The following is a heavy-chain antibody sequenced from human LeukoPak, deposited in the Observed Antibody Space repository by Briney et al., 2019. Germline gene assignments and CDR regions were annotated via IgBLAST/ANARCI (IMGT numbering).Heavy chain of an antibody. V-gene: IGHV4-34*01. CDR2: INHSGST. D-gene: IGHD5-24*01. CDR3: ARVVEMATIALDAFDI. J-gene: IGHJ3*02. CDR1: GGSFSGYY. Sequence: SETLSLTCAVYGGSFSGYYWSWIRQPPGKGLEWIGEINHSGSTNYNPSLKSRVTISVDTSKNQFSLKLSSVTAADTAVYYCARVVEMATIALDAFDIWGQGTMVTVSS.